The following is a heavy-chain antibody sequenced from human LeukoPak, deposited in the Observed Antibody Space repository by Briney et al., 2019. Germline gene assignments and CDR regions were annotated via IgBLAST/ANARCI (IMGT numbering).Heavy chain of an antibody. J-gene: IGHJ4*02. CDR2: IYTSGST. D-gene: IGHD4-11*01. CDR3: ARDDGNYPIHFDY. CDR1: GGSISSGGYY. Sequence: PSQTLCLTCTVSGGSISSGGYYWSWIRQPPGKGLEWIGRIYTSGSTNYNPSLKSRVTISVDTSKNQFSLKLSSVTAADTAVYYCARDDGNYPIHFDYWGQGTLVTVSS. V-gene: IGHV4-61*02.